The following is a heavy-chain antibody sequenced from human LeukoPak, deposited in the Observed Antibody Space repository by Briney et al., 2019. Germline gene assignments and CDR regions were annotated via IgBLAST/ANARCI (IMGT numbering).Heavy chain of an antibody. D-gene: IGHD5-18*01. V-gene: IGHV4-34*01. J-gene: IGHJ4*02. Sequence: SETLSLTCAVYGGFFSGYYWSWIRQPPGKGLEWIGEINHSGSTNYNPSLKSRVTISVDTSKNQFSLKLSSVTAADTAVYYCARGEYSYGFDYWGQGTLVTVSS. CDR2: INHSGST. CDR1: GGFFSGYY. CDR3: ARGEYSYGFDY.